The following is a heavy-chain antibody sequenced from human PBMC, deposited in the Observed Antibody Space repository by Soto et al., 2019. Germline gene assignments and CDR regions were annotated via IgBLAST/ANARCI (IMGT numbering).Heavy chain of an antibody. D-gene: IGHD5-12*01. CDR2: VYYTGNT. CDR3: ARHQQEKTSGYVPIDDDFDI. J-gene: IGHJ3*02. Sequence: QLQLQESGPGLVKPSETLSLTCTVSGVSISYSSYYWGWIRQPPGKGLEWIGSVYYTGNTYQNPSLKSRATISVDTSKNQFSLKVNSVTAADTAVYYCARHQQEKTSGYVPIDDDFDIWGQGTMVTVSS. V-gene: IGHV4-39*01. CDR1: GVSISYSSYY.